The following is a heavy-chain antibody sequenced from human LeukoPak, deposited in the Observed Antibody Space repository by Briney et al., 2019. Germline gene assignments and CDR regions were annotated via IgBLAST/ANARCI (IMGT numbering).Heavy chain of an antibody. CDR2: LYADGSK. CDR1: GLTVSANY. J-gene: IGHJ3*02. D-gene: IGHD3-10*01. CDR3: ARDYYSVSASYFDI. Sequence: GGSLRLSCAASGLTVSANYLSWVRQAPGKGLEWVSLLYADGSKYYSDSAKGRFTISRDDSKNTLYLQMNSLRAEDTAVYYCARDYYSVSASYFDIWGQGTMVTVSS. V-gene: IGHV3-53*01.